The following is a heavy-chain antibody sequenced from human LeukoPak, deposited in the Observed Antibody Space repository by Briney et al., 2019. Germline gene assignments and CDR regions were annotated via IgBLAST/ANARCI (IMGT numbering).Heavy chain of an antibody. D-gene: IGHD3-22*01. J-gene: IGHJ3*02. CDR2: IYTSGST. CDR3: ARVGAGYYDSSGYYGAFDI. V-gene: IGHV4-4*09. Sequence: SETLSLTCTVSGGSISSYCWSWIRQPPGKGLEWIGYIYTSGSTNYNPSLKSRVTISVDTSKNQFSLKLSSVTAADTAVYYCARVGAGYYDSSGYYGAFDIWGQGTMVTVSS. CDR1: GGSISSYC.